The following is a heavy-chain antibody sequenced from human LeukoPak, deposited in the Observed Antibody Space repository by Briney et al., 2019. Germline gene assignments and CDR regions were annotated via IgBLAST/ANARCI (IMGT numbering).Heavy chain of an antibody. D-gene: IGHD6-13*01. J-gene: IGHJ4*02. CDR3: ARVSGVAAAGTPSDY. Sequence: SETLSLTCAVYGGSFSGYYWSWIRQPPGKGLEWIGEINHSGSTNHNPSLKSRVTISVDTSKNQFSLKLSSVTAVDTAVYYCARVSGVAAAGTPSDYWGQGTLVTVSS. V-gene: IGHV4-34*01. CDR1: GGSFSGYY. CDR2: INHSGST.